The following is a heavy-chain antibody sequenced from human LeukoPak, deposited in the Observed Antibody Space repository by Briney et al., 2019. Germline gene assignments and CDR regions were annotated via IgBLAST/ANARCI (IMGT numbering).Heavy chain of an antibody. J-gene: IGHJ4*02. D-gene: IGHD3-16*01. CDR1: GFTFSRQS. Sequence: AGGSLRLSCAASGFTFSRQSMNWVRQAPGKGLEWVSYIRSDSSRIYYADSVKGRFTISRDNAKKSVYLQMNSLRDEDTAVYYCAGDGGLWGQGTLVTVSS. CDR3: AGDGGL. V-gene: IGHV3-48*02. CDR2: IRSDSSRI.